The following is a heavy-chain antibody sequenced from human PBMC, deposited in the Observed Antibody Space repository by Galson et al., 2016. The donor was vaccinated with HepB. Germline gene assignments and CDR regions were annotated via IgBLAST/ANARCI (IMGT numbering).Heavy chain of an antibody. D-gene: IGHD6-19*01. CDR3: ARERPDIAVAAFDY. J-gene: IGHJ4*02. Sequence: SLRLSCAASGFNFSNYGMHWVRQAPGKGLEWVAIVWYDGYNKYYADSVKGRFTISRDNSKNTLYLQMNSLRAEDTAVDYCARERPDIAVAAFDYWGQGTLVTVSS. CDR1: GFNFSNYG. V-gene: IGHV3-33*01. CDR2: VWYDGYNK.